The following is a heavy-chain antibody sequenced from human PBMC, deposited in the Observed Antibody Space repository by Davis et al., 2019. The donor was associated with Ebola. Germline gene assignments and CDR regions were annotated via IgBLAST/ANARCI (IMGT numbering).Heavy chain of an antibody. J-gene: IGHJ4*02. V-gene: IGHV3-23*01. CDR2: LSGSGDGK. CDR3: AKDHRFVVAAVTGLDY. CDR1: GFTFSGYD. D-gene: IGHD2-21*01. Sequence: ESLKISCAASGFTFSGYDMSWVRQAPGMGLEWVSLLSGSGDGKYYADSVKGRFTISRDNSKNTLYLQMDSLRAEDTAVYFCAKDHRFVVAAVTGLDYWGQGTPVTVSS.